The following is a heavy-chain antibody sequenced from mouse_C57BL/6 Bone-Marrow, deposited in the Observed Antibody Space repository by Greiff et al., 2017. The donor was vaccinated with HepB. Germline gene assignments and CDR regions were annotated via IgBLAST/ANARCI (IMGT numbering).Heavy chain of an antibody. CDR1: GYTFTSYW. J-gene: IGHJ2*01. CDR2: IDPSDSYT. CDR3: ARHFGY. Sequence: QVQLQHPGAELVRPGTSVKLSCKASGYTFTSYWMHWVKQRPGQGLEWIGVIDPSDSYTNYNQKFKGKATLTVDTSSSTAYMQLSSLTSEDSAVYYCARHFGYWGQGTTLTVSS. V-gene: IGHV1-59*01.